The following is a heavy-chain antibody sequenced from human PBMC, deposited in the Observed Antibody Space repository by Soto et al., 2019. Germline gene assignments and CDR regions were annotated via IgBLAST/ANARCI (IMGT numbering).Heavy chain of an antibody. CDR3: ATDKDYYDSSGYRGTLFDF. CDR1: GGSISSDDYY. D-gene: IGHD3-22*01. J-gene: IGHJ4*02. V-gene: IGHV4-30-4*01. CDR2: IYYSGNT. Sequence: SETLSLTCTVSGGSISSDDYYWNWIRQPPGKGLEWIGHIYYSGNTYYNPSLRSRVSISLDTSKNQFSLKLTSVTAADTAVYYCATDKDYYDSSGYRGTLFDFWGQGTLVTVSS.